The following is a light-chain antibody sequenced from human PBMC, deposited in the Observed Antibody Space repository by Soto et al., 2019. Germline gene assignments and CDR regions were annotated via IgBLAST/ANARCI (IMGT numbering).Light chain of an antibody. Sequence: SVLTQPASVSGSPGQSITLSCTGTTSDVGGFDYVSWYQQHPGKAPKLVIFDVSNRPSGVSDRFSGSKSGNTASLTISGLQAEDEADYYCSSYTTTGTQVFGTGTKVTVL. CDR1: TSDVGGFDY. CDR2: DVS. J-gene: IGLJ1*01. CDR3: SSYTTTGTQV. V-gene: IGLV2-14*03.